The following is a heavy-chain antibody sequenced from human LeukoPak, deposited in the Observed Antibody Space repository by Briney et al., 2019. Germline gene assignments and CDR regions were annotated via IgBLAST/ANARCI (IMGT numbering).Heavy chain of an antibody. J-gene: IGHJ3*02. V-gene: IGHV4-39*07. CDR1: GDSISSTYSY. CDR3: ARDPHPYYCTSVSCYENAFDI. CDR2: IYYSGTT. D-gene: IGHD2-2*01. Sequence: ASETLSLTCTVSGDSISSTYSYWGWIRQPPGKGLEWIGTIYYSGTTYYNPSLRSRVTISVDTSKKQFSLKLSSVTAADTAVYYCARDPHPYYCTSVSCYENAFDIWGQGTMVTVSS.